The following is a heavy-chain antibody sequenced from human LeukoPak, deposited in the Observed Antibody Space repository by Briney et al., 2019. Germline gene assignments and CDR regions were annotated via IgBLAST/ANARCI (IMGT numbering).Heavy chain of an antibody. CDR2: INHSGST. D-gene: IGHD5-12*01. J-gene: IGHJ4*02. CDR3: ARGRNEWLRLAYYFDY. V-gene: IGHV4-34*01. Sequence: SETLSLTCAVYGGSFSGYYWSWIRQPPGKGLEWIGEINHSGSTNYNPSLKSRVTISVDTSKNQFSLKLSSVTAADTAVYYCARGRNEWLRLAYYFDYWGQGTLVTVSS. CDR1: GGSFSGYY.